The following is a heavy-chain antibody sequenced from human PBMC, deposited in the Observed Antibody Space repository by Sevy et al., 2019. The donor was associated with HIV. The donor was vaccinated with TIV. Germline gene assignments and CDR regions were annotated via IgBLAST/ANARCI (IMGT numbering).Heavy chain of an antibody. D-gene: IGHD3-10*02. Sequence: GESLKISCKGSGYNFTTYWIGWVRQMPGKGLECIGIIYPDDSDITYSPSFEGQVTISAEKSSNTAYLEWSSLKSSDTAIYYCAGLRDGYTLFLADYWGQGTLVTVSS. CDR1: GYNFTTYW. CDR3: AGLRDGYTLFLADY. V-gene: IGHV5-51*01. CDR2: IYPDDSDI. J-gene: IGHJ4*02.